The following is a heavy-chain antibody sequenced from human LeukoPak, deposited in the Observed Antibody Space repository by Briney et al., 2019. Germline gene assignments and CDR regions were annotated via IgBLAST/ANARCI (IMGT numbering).Heavy chain of an antibody. D-gene: IGHD3-10*01. CDR3: ARGYGPGSYRFFDY. V-gene: IGHV3-20*04. CDR1: GFTFDDYG. CDR2: INWNGGST. J-gene: IGHJ4*02. Sequence: GGSLRLSCAASGFTFDDYGMSWVRQAPGKGLEWVSGINWNGGSTGYADSVKGRFTISRDNAKNSLYLQMNSLRAEDTALYYCARGYGPGSYRFFDYWGQGTLVTVSS.